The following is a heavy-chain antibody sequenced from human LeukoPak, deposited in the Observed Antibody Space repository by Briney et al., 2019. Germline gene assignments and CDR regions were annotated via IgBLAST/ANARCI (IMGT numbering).Heavy chain of an antibody. Sequence: ASVKVSCKASGYTFTGYYMHWVRQAPGQGLEWMGWINPNSGGTNYAQKFQGRVTMTRDTPISTAYMELSRLRSDDTAVYYCARVHVDTAMVWAYYYYYYGMDVWGQGTTVTVSS. D-gene: IGHD5-18*01. CDR3: ARVHVDTAMVWAYYYYYYGMDV. J-gene: IGHJ6*02. CDR1: GYTFTGYY. V-gene: IGHV1-2*02. CDR2: INPNSGGT.